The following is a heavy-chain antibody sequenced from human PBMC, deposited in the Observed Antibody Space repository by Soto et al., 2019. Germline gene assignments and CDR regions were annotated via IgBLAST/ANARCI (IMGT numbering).Heavy chain of an antibody. Sequence: EVQLVESGGDLVQRGGSLRLSCAASGFPLSSYWMHWVRHTPGKGLDWVARISGDGVTTYYADSVTGRFTVSRDNAKNTLSLQISGLRAEDTAVYYCARDYYGLLTGYYTDYWGQGTLVSVSS. V-gene: IGHV3-74*01. CDR1: GFPLSSYW. D-gene: IGHD3-9*01. CDR3: ARDYYGLLTGYYTDY. J-gene: IGHJ4*02. CDR2: ISGDGVTT.